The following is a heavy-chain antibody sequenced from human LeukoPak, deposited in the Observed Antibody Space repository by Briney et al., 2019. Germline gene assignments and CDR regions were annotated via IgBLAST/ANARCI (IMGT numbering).Heavy chain of an antibody. CDR1: GFTFSSYA. Sequence: GGSLRLSCAASGFTFSSYAMHWVRQAPGKGLEWVAVISYDGSNKYYADSVKGRFTISRDNAKNSLYLQMNSLRAEDTAVYYCAREGATIRTDYWGQGTLVTVSS. J-gene: IGHJ4*02. CDR3: AREGATIRTDY. CDR2: ISYDGSNK. D-gene: IGHD1-26*01. V-gene: IGHV3-30-3*01.